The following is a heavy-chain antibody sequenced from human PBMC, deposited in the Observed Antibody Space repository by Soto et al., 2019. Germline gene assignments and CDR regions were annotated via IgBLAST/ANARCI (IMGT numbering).Heavy chain of an antibody. CDR1: GNNFPRYW. J-gene: IGHJ4*01. CDR3: AVRWSDTFPCFDY. Sequence: PGESLKISCKDSGNNFPRYWIGWVRQMPGKGLEWTGIINPEDSETLYRPSFAGQVTISADKSIRTAYLQWNSLRASDTAMYYCAVRWSDTFPCFDYWGRGTLVTVSS. CDR2: INPEDSET. D-gene: IGHD3-3*01. V-gene: IGHV5-51*01.